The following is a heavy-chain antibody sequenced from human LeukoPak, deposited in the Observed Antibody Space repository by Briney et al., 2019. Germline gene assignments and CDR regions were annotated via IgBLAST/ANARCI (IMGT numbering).Heavy chain of an antibody. J-gene: IGHJ5*02. D-gene: IGHD2-15*01. CDR3: ARVAGVVAATYWFDP. V-gene: IGHV4-4*02. CDR1: GGSISSSNW. CDR2: IYHSGST. Sequence: SETLSLTCAVSGGSISSSNWWSWVRQPPGKGLEWIGEIYHSGSTNYNPSLKSRVTISVDTSKNQFSLKLSSVTAADTAVYYCARVAGVVAATYWFDPWGQGTLVTVSS.